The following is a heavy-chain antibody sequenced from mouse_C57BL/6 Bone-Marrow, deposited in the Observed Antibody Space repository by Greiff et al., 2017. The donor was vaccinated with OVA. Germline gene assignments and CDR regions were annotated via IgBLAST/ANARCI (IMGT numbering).Heavy chain of an antibody. Sequence: DVMLVESGGGLVQPGGSLKLSCAASGFTFSDYYMYWVRQTPEKRLEWVAYISNGGGSTYYPDTVKGRFTISRDNAKNTLYLQMSRLKSEDTAMYYCARHGAYLLFYAMDYWGQGTSVTVSS. CDR2: ISNGGGST. V-gene: IGHV5-12*01. CDR3: ARHGAYLLFYAMDY. D-gene: IGHD2-1*01. J-gene: IGHJ4*01. CDR1: GFTFSDYY.